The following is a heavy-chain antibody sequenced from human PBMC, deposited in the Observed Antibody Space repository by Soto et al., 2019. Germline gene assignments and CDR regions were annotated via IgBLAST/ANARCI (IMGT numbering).Heavy chain of an antibody. CDR3: ARHRGPAPVY. D-gene: IGHD3-10*01. Sequence: QVQLQESGPGLVKPSETLSLTCTVSGGSISGYYWTWIRQPPGKGLEWVGRLFYGGTTDYNPSLKSRITMSLDTAKNHFSLKLRSVTAADTAVYYCARHRGPAPVYWGQGTLVTASS. CDR2: LFYGGTT. V-gene: IGHV4-39*01. CDR1: GGSISGYY. J-gene: IGHJ4*02.